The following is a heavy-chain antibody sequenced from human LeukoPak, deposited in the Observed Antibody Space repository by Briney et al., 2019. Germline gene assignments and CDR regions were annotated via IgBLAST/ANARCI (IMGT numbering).Heavy chain of an antibody. CDR1: GGSISSSSYY. CDR3: ARQNTVTTPEDAFDI. V-gene: IGHV4-39*01. CDR2: IYHSGST. Sequence: SETLSLTCTVSGGSISSSSYYWGWIRQPPGKGLEWIGSIYHSGSTYYNPSLESRVTISVDTSKNQFSLKLSSVTAADTAVYYCARQNTVTTPEDAFDIWGQGTMVTVSS. D-gene: IGHD4-17*01. J-gene: IGHJ3*02.